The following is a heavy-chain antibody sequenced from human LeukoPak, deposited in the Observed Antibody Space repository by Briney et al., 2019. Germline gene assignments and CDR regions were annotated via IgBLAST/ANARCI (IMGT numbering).Heavy chain of an antibody. Sequence: PSETLSLTCAVYGGSFSGYYWSWIRQPPGKGLEWIGEINHSGSTNYNLSLKSRVTISVDTSKNQFSLKLSSVTAADTAVYYCARTQITMVRGVITYFDYWGQGTLVTVSS. CDR1: GGSFSGYY. D-gene: IGHD3-10*01. V-gene: IGHV4-34*01. CDR2: INHSGST. CDR3: ARTQITMVRGVITYFDY. J-gene: IGHJ4*02.